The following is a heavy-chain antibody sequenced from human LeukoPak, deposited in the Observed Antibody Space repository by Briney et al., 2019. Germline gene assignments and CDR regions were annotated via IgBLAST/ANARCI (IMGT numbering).Heavy chain of an antibody. CDR2: ISGYNGDT. D-gene: IGHD3-9*01. J-gene: IGHJ6*02. CDR3: ARETRRRYFESYYGMDV. V-gene: IGHV1-18*01. Sequence: GASVKVSCKASGYAFTNYGVSWVRLAHGQGLEWMGWISGYNGDTNYAQKLQGRVTMTTDTSTSIAYMELRSLRSDDTAVYYCARETRRRYFESYYGMDVWGQGTTVTVSS. CDR1: GYAFTNYG.